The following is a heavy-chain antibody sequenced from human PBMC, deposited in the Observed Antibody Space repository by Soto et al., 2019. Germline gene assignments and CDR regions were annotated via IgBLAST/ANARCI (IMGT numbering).Heavy chain of an antibody. CDR1: GGSFSGYY. CDR2: INHSGST. V-gene: IGHV4-34*01. D-gene: IGHD4-17*01. J-gene: IGHJ6*02. Sequence: SETLSLTCAVYGGSFSGYYWSWIRQPPGKGLEWIGEINHSGSTNYNPSLKSRVTISVDTSKNQFSLKLSSVTAADTAVYYCARDYGDYDYYYYYGMDVWGQGTTVTVSS. CDR3: ARDYGDYDYYYYYGMDV.